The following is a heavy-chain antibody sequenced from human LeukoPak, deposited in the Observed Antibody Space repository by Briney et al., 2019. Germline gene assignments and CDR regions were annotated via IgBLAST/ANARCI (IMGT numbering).Heavy chain of an antibody. J-gene: IGHJ4*02. CDR1: GFTVSSNY. D-gene: IGHD5-18*01. CDR2: IYSGGST. CDR3: ASPGVDGIKLWLNY. V-gene: IGHV3-53*01. Sequence: AGGSLRLSCAASGFTVSSNYMSWVRQAPGKGLKWGSVIYSGGSTYYADSVKGRFTISRDNSKNTLYLQMNSLRAEDTAVYYCASPGVDGIKLWLNYWGQGTLVTVS.